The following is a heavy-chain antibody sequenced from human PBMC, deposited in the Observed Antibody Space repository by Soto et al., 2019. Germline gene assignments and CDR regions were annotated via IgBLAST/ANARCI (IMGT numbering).Heavy chain of an antibody. D-gene: IGHD3-22*01. CDR1: GFTFSNYA. Sequence: GGSLRLSCAASGFTFSNYALRWVRQAPGKGLEWVASISFDGIYKYHADSVQGRFTISRDNPKSALYLQMNSLRAEDTAVYYCTKGIFDSSGSFSEPHYGMDVWGQGTTVTVSS. J-gene: IGHJ6*02. V-gene: IGHV3-30*04. CDR2: ISFDGIYK. CDR3: TKGIFDSSGSFSEPHYGMDV.